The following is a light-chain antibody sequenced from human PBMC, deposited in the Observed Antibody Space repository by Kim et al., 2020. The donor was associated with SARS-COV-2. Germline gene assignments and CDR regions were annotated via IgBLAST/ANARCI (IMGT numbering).Light chain of an antibody. Sequence: EIVLPQSPGTLSLSPGERATLSCRASQSVSSSYLAWYQQKPGQAPRLLIYGASSRATGIPDRFSGSGSGTDFTLTISRLEPEDFAVYYCQQYGSPPLTFGGGTKVDIK. CDR3: QQYGSPPLT. CDR2: GAS. CDR1: QSVSSSY. V-gene: IGKV3-20*01. J-gene: IGKJ4*01.